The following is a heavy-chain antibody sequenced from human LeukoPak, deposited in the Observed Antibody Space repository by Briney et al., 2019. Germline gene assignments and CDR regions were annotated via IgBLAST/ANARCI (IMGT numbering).Heavy chain of an antibody. Sequence: MASVTLTLICTVSGGSVSSFYWIWPPHPPEKAPELIGYIYYSAPTNHTPSLQSRVTTSADMSKNQSPRKLTSVPSAHTAVYYSARHLSRAFDIWGQGTMVTVSS. D-gene: IGHD3-9*01. J-gene: IGHJ3*02. CDR2: IYYSAPT. CDR1: GGSVSSFY. CDR3: ARHLSRAFDI. V-gene: IGHV4-59*08.